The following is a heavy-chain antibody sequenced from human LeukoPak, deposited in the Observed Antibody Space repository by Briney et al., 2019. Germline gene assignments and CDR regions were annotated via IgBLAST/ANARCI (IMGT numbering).Heavy chain of an antibody. CDR3: ARAGIAAAGTDY. D-gene: IGHD6-13*01. V-gene: IGHV1-2*02. CDR1: GYTFTGYY. Sequence: ASVKVSCKASGYTFTGYYMHWVRQAPGQGLEWMGWINPNSGGTNYAQKFQGRVTMTRDTSISTAYMELSRLRSDDTAVYYCARAGIAAAGTDYWRQGTLVTVSS. J-gene: IGHJ4*02. CDR2: INPNSGGT.